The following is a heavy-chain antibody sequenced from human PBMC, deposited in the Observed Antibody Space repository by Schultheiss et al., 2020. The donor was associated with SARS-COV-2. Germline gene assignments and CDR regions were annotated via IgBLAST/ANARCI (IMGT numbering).Heavy chain of an antibody. J-gene: IGHJ6*02. V-gene: IGHV4-30-4*01. CDR2: ISYSGST. CDR1: GGSISSGGYY. D-gene: IGHD3-10*01. CDR3: ARDGSYYGSGKKYGLAV. Sequence: SETLSLTCTVSGGSISSGGYYWTWIRQPPGKGLECIGYISYSGSTYYNPSLKSRLTISVDRSKNQFSLKLISVTAADTAVYYCARDGSYYGSGKKYGLAVWGQGTTVTVSS.